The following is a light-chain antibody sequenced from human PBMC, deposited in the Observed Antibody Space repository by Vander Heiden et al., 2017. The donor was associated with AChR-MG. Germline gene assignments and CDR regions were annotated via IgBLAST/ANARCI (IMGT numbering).Light chain of an antibody. CDR3: SSYTRSSTYV. Sequence: QSALTQPASVSGSPAPSITISCTGTSSDVGGYNFVACYQHHPGKAPNLMIYDVSKRPSGVSNRFSGSKSGKTAFLTISGLQDEDEATFYCSSYTRSSTYVFGSGTKVTVL. CDR1: SSDVGGYNF. V-gene: IGLV2-14*03. CDR2: DVS. J-gene: IGLJ1*01.